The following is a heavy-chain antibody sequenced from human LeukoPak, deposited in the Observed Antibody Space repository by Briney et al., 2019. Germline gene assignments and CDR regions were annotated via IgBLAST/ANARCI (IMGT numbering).Heavy chain of an antibody. V-gene: IGHV3-74*01. J-gene: IGHJ6*04. Sequence: QPGGSLRLSCAASGFTFSSDWMHWVRQAPGKGLVWVSRVNTDGSNTRYVDSVKGRFTISRDNAKNTVYLQVNSLRAEDTAVYYCARGRYFAMDVWGKGTTVTVSS. CDR2: VNTDGSNT. CDR1: GFTFSSDW. CDR3: ARGRYFAMDV.